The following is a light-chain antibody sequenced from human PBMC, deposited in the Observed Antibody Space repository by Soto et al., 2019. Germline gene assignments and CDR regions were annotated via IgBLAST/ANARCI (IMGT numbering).Light chain of an antibody. J-gene: IGKJ2*01. CDR2: GAS. V-gene: IGKV3-15*01. CDR1: QSVSSK. Sequence: EIVMTQSPVTLSVSPGERATLSCRASQSVSSKLAWYQQKPGQAPRLLIYGASTRATGIPAGFSGSGSGTEFTLSISSLQSEDFAVYYCQQYNNWPQTFGQGTKLEIK. CDR3: QQYNNWPQT.